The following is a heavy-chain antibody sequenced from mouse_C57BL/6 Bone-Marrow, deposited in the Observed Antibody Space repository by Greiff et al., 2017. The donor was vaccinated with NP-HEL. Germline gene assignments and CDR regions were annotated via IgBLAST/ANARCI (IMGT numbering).Heavy chain of an antibody. V-gene: IGHV5-4*01. Sequence: EVLLVESGGGLVKPGGSLKLSCAASGFTFSSYAMSWVRQTPEKRLEWVATISDGGSYTYYPDNVKGRFTISIDNAKNNLYLQMSHLKSEDTAMYYCAREGDYDYAAGGDYGGQGTLVTVSA. CDR1: GFTFSSYA. J-gene: IGHJ3*01. CDR3: AREGDYDYAAGGDY. D-gene: IGHD2-4*01. CDR2: ISDGGSYT.